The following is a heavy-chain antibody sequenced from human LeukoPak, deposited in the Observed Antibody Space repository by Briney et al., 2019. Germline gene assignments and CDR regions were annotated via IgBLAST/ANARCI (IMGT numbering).Heavy chain of an antibody. J-gene: IGHJ4*02. CDR2: INNDGTSI. D-gene: IGHD3-22*01. CDR3: ARDDSSGYYYSFDY. Sequence: GGSLRLSCAASGFTFSSYWMHWVRQAPGKGLVWVSRINNDGTSINYADSVKGRFTISRDNAKNTLFLQMNSLRAEDTAVYYCARDDSSGYYYSFDYWGQGTLVTVSS. CDR1: GFTFSSYW. V-gene: IGHV3-74*01.